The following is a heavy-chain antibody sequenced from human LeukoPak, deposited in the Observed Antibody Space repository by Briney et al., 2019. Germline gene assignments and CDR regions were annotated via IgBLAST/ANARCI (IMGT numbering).Heavy chain of an antibody. V-gene: IGHV3-23*01. CDR3: AKDLVLRSGYPNWFDP. J-gene: IGHJ5*02. CDR2: ISGSGGST. D-gene: IGHD3-3*01. CDR1: GFTFSSYA. Sequence: GGSLRLSCAASGFTFSSYAMSRVRQAPGKGLEWVSAISGSGGSTYYADSVKGRFTISRDNSKNTLYLQMNSLRAEDTAVYYCAKDLVLRSGYPNWFDPWGQGTLVTVSS.